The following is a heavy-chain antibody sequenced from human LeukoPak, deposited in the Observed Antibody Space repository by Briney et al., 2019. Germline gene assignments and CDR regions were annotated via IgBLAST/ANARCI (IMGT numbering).Heavy chain of an antibody. CDR3: ARGPPYYYGSGYYYYMDV. Sequence: PSETLSLTCTVSGGSISSYYWSWIRQPAGEGLEWIGRIYTSGSTNYNPSLKSRVTISVDKPKNQFSLKLSSVTAADTAVYYCARGPPYYYGSGYYYYMDVWGKGTTVTVSS. D-gene: IGHD3-10*01. V-gene: IGHV4-4*07. CDR2: IYTSGST. J-gene: IGHJ6*03. CDR1: GGSISSYY.